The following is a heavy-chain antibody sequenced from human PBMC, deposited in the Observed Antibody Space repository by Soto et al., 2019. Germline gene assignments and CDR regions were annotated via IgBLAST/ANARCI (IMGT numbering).Heavy chain of an antibody. J-gene: IGHJ6*02. CDR2: IYPGDSDT. Sequence: GESLKISCKGSGSSFTSYWIGWVRQMPGKGLEWMGIIYPGDSDTRYSPSFQGQVTISADKPISTAYLQWSSLKDSDTAMYYCARQDIVVVPAAIREENYYYYYGMDVWGQGTTVTVSS. CDR1: GSSFTSYW. D-gene: IGHD2-2*01. CDR3: ARQDIVVVPAAIREENYYYYYGMDV. V-gene: IGHV5-51*01.